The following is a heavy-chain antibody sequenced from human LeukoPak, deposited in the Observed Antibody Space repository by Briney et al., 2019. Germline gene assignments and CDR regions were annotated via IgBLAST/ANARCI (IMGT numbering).Heavy chain of an antibody. CDR3: ARRTTGNWFDP. Sequence: GSLRLSCAASGFTLNSYTMIWVRQAPGKGLEWIGSIFYSGSTYCNSSLKSRVTISVDTSKNQFSLKLSSVIAADTAVYYCARRTTGNWFDPWGQGTLVTVSS. V-gene: IGHV4-39*01. CDR1: GFTLNSYT. CDR2: IFYSGST. J-gene: IGHJ5*02. D-gene: IGHD2-8*02.